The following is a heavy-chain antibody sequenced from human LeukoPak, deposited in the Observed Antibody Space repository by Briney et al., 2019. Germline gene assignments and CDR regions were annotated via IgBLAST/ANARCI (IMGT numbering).Heavy chain of an antibody. Sequence: GGSLRLSCAASGFTFSSYSMNWVRQAPGKGLEWVSSISSSSSYIYYADSVKGRFTISRDNAKNSLYLQMNSLRAEDTAVYYCARESLGYSYGTGYFDYWGQGTLVTVSS. V-gene: IGHV3-21*01. J-gene: IGHJ4*02. D-gene: IGHD5-18*01. CDR1: GFTFSSYS. CDR2: ISSSSSYI. CDR3: ARESLGYSYGTGYFDY.